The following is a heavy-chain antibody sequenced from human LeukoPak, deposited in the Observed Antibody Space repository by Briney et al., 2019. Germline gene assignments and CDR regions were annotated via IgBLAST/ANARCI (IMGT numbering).Heavy chain of an antibody. Sequence: GASVKVSCKASGGTFSSYAISWVRQAPGQGLEWMGRIIPIFGTANYAQKFQGRVTITTDESTSTAHMELSSLRSEDTAVYYCARDWCRVAVAGTCYYYYYMDVWGKGTTVTVSS. V-gene: IGHV1-69*05. CDR3: ARDWCRVAVAGTCYYYYYMDV. CDR1: GGTFSSYA. D-gene: IGHD6-19*01. J-gene: IGHJ6*03. CDR2: IIPIFGTA.